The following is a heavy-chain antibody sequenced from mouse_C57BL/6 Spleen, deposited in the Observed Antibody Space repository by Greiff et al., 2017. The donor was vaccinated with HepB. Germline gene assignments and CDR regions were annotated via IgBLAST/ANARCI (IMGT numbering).Heavy chain of an antibody. D-gene: IGHD1-2*01. CDR2: INPNNGGT. J-gene: IGHJ3*01. V-gene: IGHV1-26*01. Sequence: EVQLQQSGPELVKPGASVKISCKASGYTFTDYYMNWVKQSHGKSLEWIGDINPNNGGTSYNQKFKGKATLTVDKSSSTAYMELRSLTSEDSAVYYCARGITTAGVAYWGQGTLVTVSA. CDR1: GYTFTDYY. CDR3: ARGITTAGVAY.